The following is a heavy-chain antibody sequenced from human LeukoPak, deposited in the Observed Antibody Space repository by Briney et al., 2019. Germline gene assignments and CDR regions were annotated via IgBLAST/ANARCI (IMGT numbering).Heavy chain of an antibody. CDR1: GGTFSSYA. J-gene: IGHJ5*02. V-gene: IGHV1-69*13. CDR3: ARRYCSSTSCLMWFDP. CDR2: IIPIFGTA. D-gene: IGHD2-2*01. Sequence: SVKVSCKASGGTFSSYAISWVRQAPGQGLEWMGGIIPIFGTANYAQKFQGRVTITADESTSTAYMELSSLRSEDTAVYYCARRYCSSTSCLMWFDPWGQGTLVTVSS.